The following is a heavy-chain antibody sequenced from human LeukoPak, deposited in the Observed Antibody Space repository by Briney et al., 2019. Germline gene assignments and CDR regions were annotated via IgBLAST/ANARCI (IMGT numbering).Heavy chain of an antibody. CDR2: VYYSGRT. CDR3: ARDYGDYISDAWYFGL. CDR1: GGSISRDTYY. D-gene: IGHD4-17*01. J-gene: IGHJ2*01. Sequence: SETLSLTCTVSGGSISRDTYYCAWIRQSPGRGLEWLGSVYYSGRTDYNPSLKSRVTIFVDTSKNQLSLRLRSVTAADTAVYYCARDYGDYISDAWYFGLWGRGTLVTVSS. V-gene: IGHV4-39*01.